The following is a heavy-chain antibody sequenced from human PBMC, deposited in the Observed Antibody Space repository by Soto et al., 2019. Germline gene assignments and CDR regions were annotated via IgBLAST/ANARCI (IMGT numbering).Heavy chain of an antibody. J-gene: IGHJ4*02. CDR1: GGSFSGYH. V-gene: IGHV4-34*01. D-gene: IGHD6-19*01. CDR2: INHGGST. CDR3: ATSGYSSGWYYFDY. Sequence: SETLSLTCAVYGGSFSGYHWSWIRQPPGKGLDWIGEINHGGSTNYSPSLKSRVIISVDPSENQFSLKVTSVTAADTAVYYCATSGYSSGWYYFDYWGQGTLVTVSS.